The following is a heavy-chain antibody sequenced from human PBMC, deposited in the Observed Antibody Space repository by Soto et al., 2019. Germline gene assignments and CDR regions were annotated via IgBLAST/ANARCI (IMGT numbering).Heavy chain of an antibody. Sequence: QVQLQESGPGLLKPSETLSLTCTISGGSVSSYQWSWIRQPPGKGLEWIGLTSYSGNTVYNPSLKSRVAFSVDTSKNHFCLTLTSVTAADTAVYYCARDGVGPFDYWGQGTLVTVSS. CDR2: TSYSGNT. CDR1: GGSVSSYQ. CDR3: ARDGVGPFDY. D-gene: IGHD1-26*01. J-gene: IGHJ4*02. V-gene: IGHV4-59*02.